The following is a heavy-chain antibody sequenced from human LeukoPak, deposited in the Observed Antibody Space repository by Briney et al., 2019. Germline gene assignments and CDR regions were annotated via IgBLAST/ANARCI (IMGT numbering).Heavy chain of an antibody. Sequence: SETLSLTCTVSGGSISSYYWSWIRQPPGKGLEWIGYIYYSGSTNYNPSLKSRVTISVDTSKNQFSLKLSSLTAADTAVYYCARPIAAAGDAFDIWGQGTMVTVSS. J-gene: IGHJ3*02. V-gene: IGHV4-59*01. CDR1: GGSISSYY. CDR3: ARPIAAAGDAFDI. D-gene: IGHD6-13*01. CDR2: IYYSGST.